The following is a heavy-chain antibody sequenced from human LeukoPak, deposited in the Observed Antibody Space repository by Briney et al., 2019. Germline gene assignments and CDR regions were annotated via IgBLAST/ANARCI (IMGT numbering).Heavy chain of an antibody. CDR2: IKSKTDGGTT. D-gene: IGHD6-13*01. CDR1: GFTFSNAW. CDR3: AKLKRSSWTSYGMDV. Sequence: PGGSLRLSCAASGFTFSNAWMSWVRQAPGKGLEWVGRIKSKTDGGTTDYAAPVKGRFTISRDDSKNTLYLQMNSLRAEDTAVYYCAKLKRSSWTSYGMDVWGQGTTVTVSS. J-gene: IGHJ6*02. V-gene: IGHV3-15*01.